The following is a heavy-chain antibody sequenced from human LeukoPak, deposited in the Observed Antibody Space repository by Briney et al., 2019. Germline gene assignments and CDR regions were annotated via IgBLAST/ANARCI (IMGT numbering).Heavy chain of an antibody. V-gene: IGHV1-8*03. J-gene: IGHJ4*02. CDR3: ARGLTIFGVVICY. CDR2: MNPKSGST. Sequence: ASVKVSCKASGYTFSDYDIKCVRQATGQWPEWMAWMNPKSGSTGYAQKFQGRVAITMDTSITTAYMELSSLTSEDTAVYYCARGLTIFGVVICYWGQGTPVTVSS. D-gene: IGHD3-3*01. CDR1: GYTFSDYD.